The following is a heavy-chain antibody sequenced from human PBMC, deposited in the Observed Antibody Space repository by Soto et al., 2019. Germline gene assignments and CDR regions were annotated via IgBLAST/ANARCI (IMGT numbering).Heavy chain of an antibody. D-gene: IGHD3-3*01. V-gene: IGHV1-8*01. CDR2: MNPNSGNT. Sequence: GAPVKVSCKASGYTFTSYDINWVRQATGQGLEWMGWMNPNSGNTGYAQKFQGRVTMTRNTSISTAYMELSSLRSEDTAVYYCASNGPTIFGVVISPYGMDVWGQGTTVTVSS. CDR1: GYTFTSYD. J-gene: IGHJ6*02. CDR3: ASNGPTIFGVVISPYGMDV.